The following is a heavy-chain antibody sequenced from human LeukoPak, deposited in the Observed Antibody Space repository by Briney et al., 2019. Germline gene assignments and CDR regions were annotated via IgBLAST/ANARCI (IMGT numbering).Heavy chain of an antibody. CDR3: ARAYCTTTACHAFDI. Sequence: QPGRSLRLSCAASGFTFTSYAMHWVRQAPGKGLEWLSVISYDSSNKYYADSVRGRFTISRDNSKNTLYLQMNSLRAEDTAVYTCARAYCTTTACHAFDIWGQGTVVAVSS. J-gene: IGHJ3*02. CDR1: GFTFTSYA. CDR2: ISYDSSNK. V-gene: IGHV3-30*04. D-gene: IGHD2-8*01.